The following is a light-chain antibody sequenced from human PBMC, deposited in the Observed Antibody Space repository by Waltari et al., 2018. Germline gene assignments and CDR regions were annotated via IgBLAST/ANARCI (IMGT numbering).Light chain of an antibody. CDR3: QSAHSNGSDVV. Sequence: SYELTQPPSVSASPGQTARITCPGDALSKQFGYWYHQKSGRAPVLMQYTDSGRPSGIPERFSGSSSGTTVTLTISAVQPEDEADYYCQSAHSNGSDVVFGGGTKLTVL. CDR1: ALSKQF. CDR2: TDS. V-gene: IGLV3-25*03. J-gene: IGLJ2*01.